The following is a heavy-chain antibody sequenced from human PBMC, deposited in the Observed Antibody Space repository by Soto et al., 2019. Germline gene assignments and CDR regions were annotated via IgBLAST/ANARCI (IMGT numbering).Heavy chain of an antibody. Sequence: SETLSLTCTVSGGSISSGGYYWSWIRQHPGKGLEWIGYIYYSGSTYYNPSLKSRVTISVDTSKNQFSLKLSSVTAADTAVYYRASRKYYDFWSGYYNWFGPWGQGTLVTVSS. CDR1: GGSISSGGYY. CDR2: IYYSGST. J-gene: IGHJ5*02. CDR3: ASRKYYDFWSGYYNWFGP. D-gene: IGHD3-3*01. V-gene: IGHV4-31*03.